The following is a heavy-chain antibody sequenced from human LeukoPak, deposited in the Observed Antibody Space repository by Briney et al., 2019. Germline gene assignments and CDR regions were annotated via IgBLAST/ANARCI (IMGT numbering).Heavy chain of an antibody. V-gene: IGHV4-39*07. CDR3: ARQNPQYYYGSKWLTGGSFDI. J-gene: IGHJ3*02. Sequence: SETLSLTCTVSGGSISSSSYYWGWIRQPPGKGLEWIGSIYYSGSTYYNPSLKSRVTISVDTSKNQFSLKLSSVTAADTAVYYCARQNPQYYYGSKWLTGGSFDIWGQGTMVTVSS. CDR2: IYYSGST. D-gene: IGHD3-10*01. CDR1: GGSISSSSYY.